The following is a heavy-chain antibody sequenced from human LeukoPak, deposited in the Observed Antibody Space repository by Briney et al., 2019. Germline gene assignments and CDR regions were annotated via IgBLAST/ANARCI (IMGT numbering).Heavy chain of an antibody. CDR1: EFTFSSYA. J-gene: IGHJ4*02. V-gene: IGHV3-23*01. D-gene: IGHD4-23*01. CDR3: TKRTGYGGNSGGGSDY. Sequence: GGSLRLSWAASEFTFSSYAMNWVRQAPGKGLEWVSTISGSGGSTYYADSVKGRSTISRDNSKNTLYLQMNSLRAEDTAVYYCTKRTGYGGNSGGGSDYWGQGTLVTVSS. CDR2: ISGSGGST.